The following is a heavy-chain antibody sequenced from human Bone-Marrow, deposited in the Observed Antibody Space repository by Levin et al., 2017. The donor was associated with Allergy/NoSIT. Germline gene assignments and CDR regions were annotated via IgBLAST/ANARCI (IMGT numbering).Heavy chain of an antibody. Sequence: SCAASGFTFSIYSLNWVRQAPGKGLEWFSYITGSSGSIQYADSVKGRFTISRDNAKNSLYLQMNSLRDEDTAVYYCASSKGPLDYWGQGTLVTVSS. J-gene: IGHJ4*02. V-gene: IGHV3-48*02. D-gene: IGHD2-2*01. CDR1: GFTFSIYS. CDR2: ITGSSGSI. CDR3: ASSKGPLDY.